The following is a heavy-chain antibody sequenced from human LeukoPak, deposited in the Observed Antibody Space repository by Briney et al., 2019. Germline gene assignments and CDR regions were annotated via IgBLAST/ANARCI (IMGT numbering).Heavy chain of an antibody. J-gene: IGHJ4*02. V-gene: IGHV3-66*01. D-gene: IGHD6-13*01. CDR1: GFTVSNNY. Sequence: QPWGSVPRDGAASGFTVSNNYMSWVRQAPGKGLEWVAVIYSGGSTYYADSVKGRFIISRDNSKNTLNLQMNSLRAEDTAVYYCASSRSWSGDFDSWGQGTLVTVSS. CDR2: IYSGGST. CDR3: ASSRSWSGDFDS.